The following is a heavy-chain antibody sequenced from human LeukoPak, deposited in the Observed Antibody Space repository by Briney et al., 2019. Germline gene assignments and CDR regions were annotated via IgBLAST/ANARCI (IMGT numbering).Heavy chain of an antibody. CDR3: TTDRHGMDV. CDR1: GFTFSSYD. J-gene: IGHJ6*02. Sequence: GGSLRLSCAASGFTFSSYDMHWVRQPTGKGLEWVSAIGVAGDTFYAGSVKGRFTISRENAKNALFLQTNSLRAGDTAVYYCTTDRHGMDVWGQGTTVTVSS. CDR2: IGVAGDT. V-gene: IGHV3-13*01.